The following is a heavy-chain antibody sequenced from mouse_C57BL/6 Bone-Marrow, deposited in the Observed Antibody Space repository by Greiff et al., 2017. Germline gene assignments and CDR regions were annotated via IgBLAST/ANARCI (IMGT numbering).Heavy chain of an antibody. CDR2: IDPEDGET. CDR3: AYLLWSRWYFDV. CDR1: GFNIKDYY. D-gene: IGHD2-1*01. J-gene: IGHJ1*03. Sequence: VQLKESGAELVQPGASVKLSCTASGFNIKDYYMHWVKQRTEQGLEWIGRIDPEDGETKYAPKFQGKATITADTSSNTAYLQLSSLTSEDTAVYYCAYLLWSRWYFDVWGTGTTVTVSS. V-gene: IGHV14-2*01.